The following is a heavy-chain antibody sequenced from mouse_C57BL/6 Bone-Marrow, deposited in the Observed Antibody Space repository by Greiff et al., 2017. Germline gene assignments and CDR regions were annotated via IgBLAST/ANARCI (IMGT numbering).Heavy chain of an antibody. CDR2: IYPGGGYT. CDR3: ARYALYGNYDY. J-gene: IGHJ2*01. Sequence: QVQLQQSGAELVRPGTSVKMSCTASGYTFTNYWIGWAKQRPGHGLEWIGDIYPGGGYTNYNEKFKGKATLTADKSSSTAYMQFSSLTSEDSAIYYCARYALYGNYDYWGQGTTLTVSA. V-gene: IGHV1-63*01. D-gene: IGHD2-1*01. CDR1: GYTFTNYW.